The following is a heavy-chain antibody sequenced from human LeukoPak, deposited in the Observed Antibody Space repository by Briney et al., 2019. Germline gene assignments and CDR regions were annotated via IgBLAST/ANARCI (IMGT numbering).Heavy chain of an antibody. V-gene: IGHV3-53*01. CDR2: IYSGGST. CDR1: GFTVSSNY. CDR3: ARVGPSGYYLE. J-gene: IGHJ4*02. Sequence: GGSLRLSCAASGFTVSSNYMSWVRQAPGKGLEWVSVIYSGGSTNYADSVKGRFTISRDNSKNTLYLQMNSLRAEDTAVYYCARVGPSGYYLEWGQGTLVTVSS. D-gene: IGHD3-22*01.